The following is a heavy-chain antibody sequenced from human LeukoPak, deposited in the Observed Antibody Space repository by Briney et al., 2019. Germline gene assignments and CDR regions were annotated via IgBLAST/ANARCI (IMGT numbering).Heavy chain of an antibody. J-gene: IGHJ5*02. CDR1: GGTFSSYA. CDR3: ARSLTIRGYSYGYVGWFDP. CDR2: IIPIFGTA. Sequence: GASVKVSCKASGGTFSSYAISWVRQAPGQGLEWMGGIIPIFGTANYAQKFQGRVTITADESTSTAYMELSSLRSEDTAVYYCARSLTIRGYSYGYVGWFDPWGQGTLVTVSS. D-gene: IGHD5-18*01. V-gene: IGHV1-69*13.